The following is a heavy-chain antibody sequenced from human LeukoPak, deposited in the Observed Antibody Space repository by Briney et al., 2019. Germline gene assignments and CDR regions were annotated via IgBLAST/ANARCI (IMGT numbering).Heavy chain of an antibody. CDR1: GVSISSSNSY. CDR2: IYYSGST. Sequence: SETLSLTCTVSGVSISSSNSYWGWIRQPPGKGLEWIGSIYYSGSTNYNPSLKSRVTISVDTSKNQFSLKLSSVTAADTAVYYCARDLGGAGWFDPWGQGTLVTVSS. J-gene: IGHJ5*02. CDR3: ARDLGGAGWFDP. V-gene: IGHV4-39*07.